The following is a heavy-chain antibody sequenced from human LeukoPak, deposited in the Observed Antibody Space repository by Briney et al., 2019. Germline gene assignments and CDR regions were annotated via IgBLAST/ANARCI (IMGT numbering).Heavy chain of an antibody. CDR1: GGSISSGDYY. V-gene: IGHV4-30-4*01. D-gene: IGHD6-19*01. CDR3: ARRSSGWQVTSEDC. Sequence: SETLSLTCTVSGGSISSGDYYWSWIRQPPGKGLEWIGYIYYSGSTYYNPSLKSRVTISVDTSKNQFSLKLSSVTAADTAVYYCARRSSGWQVTSEDCWGQGTLVTVSS. J-gene: IGHJ4*02. CDR2: IYYSGST.